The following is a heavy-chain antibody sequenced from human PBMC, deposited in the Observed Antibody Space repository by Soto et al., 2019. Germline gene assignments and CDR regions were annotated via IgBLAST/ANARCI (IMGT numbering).Heavy chain of an antibody. V-gene: IGHV3-9*01. CDR1: GFTFDDYA. Sequence: LGLSCAASGFTFDDYAMHWVRQVPGKGLEWVSGINWNSGSIGYADSVKGRFAISRDNAKNSLHLQMNSLRAEDTAFYYCVKDESINWYSGHFRHWGQGTLVTVSS. J-gene: IGHJ1*01. D-gene: IGHD6-13*01. CDR3: VKDESINWYSGHFRH. CDR2: INWNSGSI.